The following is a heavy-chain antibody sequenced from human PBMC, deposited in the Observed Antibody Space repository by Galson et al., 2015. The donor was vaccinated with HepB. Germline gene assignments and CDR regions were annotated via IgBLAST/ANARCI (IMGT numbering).Heavy chain of an antibody. CDR3: ARGGAVGGPKFNWFDP. D-gene: IGHD2-15*01. Sequence: SVKVSCKASGYTFSSYSIAWVRQAPGHGLEWMGRINPYSGGTNYAQKFQGRVTMTRDTSITTAYMELSRLRSDDTAVYYCARGGAVGGPKFNWFDPWGQGTLVTVSS. CDR1: GYTFSSYS. J-gene: IGHJ5*02. CDR2: INPYSGGT. V-gene: IGHV1-2*06.